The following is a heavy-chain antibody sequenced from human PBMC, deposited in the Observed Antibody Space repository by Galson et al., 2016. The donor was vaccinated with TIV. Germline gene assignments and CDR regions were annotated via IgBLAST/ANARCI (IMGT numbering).Heavy chain of an antibody. V-gene: IGHV1-18*01. D-gene: IGHD6-6*01. J-gene: IGHJ6*02. CDR2: ISGYNGKT. Sequence: SVKVSCKASGGRLSTYSINWVRQAPGQGLEWMGWISGYNGKTYYAQKFQDRVTMTTDTSTNTAYMELRSLRSDDTAVYYCTRDRSIAAPRDVDVWGQGTAVTVSS. CDR1: GGRLSTYS. CDR3: TRDRSIAAPRDVDV.